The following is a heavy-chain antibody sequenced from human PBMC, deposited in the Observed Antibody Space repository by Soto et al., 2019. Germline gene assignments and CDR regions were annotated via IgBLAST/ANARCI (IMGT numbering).Heavy chain of an antibody. CDR1: GFTFDDYA. J-gene: IGHJ4*02. CDR3: AKDMSSSHIRGFFDY. V-gene: IGHV3-9*01. CDR2: ISWNSGSI. Sequence: SLRLSCAASGFTFDDYAMHWVRQAPGKGLEWVSGISWNSGSIGYADSVKGRFTISRDNAKNSLYLQMNSLRAEDTALYYCAKDMSSSHIRGFFDYWGQGTLVTVSS. D-gene: IGHD6-13*01.